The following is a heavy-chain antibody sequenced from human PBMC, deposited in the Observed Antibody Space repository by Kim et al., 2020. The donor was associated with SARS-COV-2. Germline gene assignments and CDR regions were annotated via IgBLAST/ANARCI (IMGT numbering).Heavy chain of an antibody. V-gene: IGHV5-51*01. CDR1: GFSFSSYW. Sequence: GESLKISCKGSGFSFSSYWIAWVRQMPGKGLEWMGIIYPGDSDTRYSPSFQGRVTISADKSISTAYLQWSSLRASDTAMYFCARGPILGEYLPHWGQGTLLTVSS. CDR2: IYPGDSDT. CDR3: ARGPILGEYLPH. J-gene: IGHJ4*02. D-gene: IGHD4-17*01.